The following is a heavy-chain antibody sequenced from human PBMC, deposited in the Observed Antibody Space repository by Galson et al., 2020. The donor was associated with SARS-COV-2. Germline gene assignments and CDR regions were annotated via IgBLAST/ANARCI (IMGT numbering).Heavy chain of an antibody. J-gene: IGHJ4*02. D-gene: IGHD6-19*01. CDR1: GFTFSSYA. V-gene: IGHV3-30*04. CDR3: ARESIAVAGMDYFDY. Sequence: GESLKISCAASGFTFSSYAMHWVRQAPGKGLEWVAVISYDGSNKYYADSVKGRFTISRDNSKNTLYLQMNSLRAEDTAVYYCARESIAVAGMDYFDYWGQGTLVTVSS. CDR2: ISYDGSNK.